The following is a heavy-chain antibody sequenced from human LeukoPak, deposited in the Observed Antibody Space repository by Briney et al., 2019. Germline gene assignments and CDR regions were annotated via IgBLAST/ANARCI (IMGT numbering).Heavy chain of an antibody. Sequence: GGSLRLSCAASGFTFSSYSMNWVRQAPGKGLEWVSYISSSSSTIYYADSVKGRFTISRDNAKNPLYLQMNSLRAEDTAVYYCARDHQGYCSGGSCTYFDYWGQGTLLTVSS. CDR2: ISSSSSTI. V-gene: IGHV3-48*01. CDR1: GFTFSSYS. D-gene: IGHD2-15*01. CDR3: ARDHQGYCSGGSCTYFDY. J-gene: IGHJ4*02.